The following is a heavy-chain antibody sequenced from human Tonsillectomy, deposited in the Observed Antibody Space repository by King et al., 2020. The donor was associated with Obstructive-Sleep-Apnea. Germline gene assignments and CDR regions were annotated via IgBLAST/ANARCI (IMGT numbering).Heavy chain of an antibody. CDR1: GFTFYYYA. V-gene: IGHV3-9*01. CDR2: ISWNSGSK. CDR3: AKDKGYSYGLAAFDI. D-gene: IGHD5-18*01. Sequence: VQLVESGGGLVQPGRSLRLSCAASGFTFYYYAIHWVRQAPGKGLEWVSGISWNSGSKGFADSLKGRFTISRDNAKNSLYLQMNSLRAEDTALYYCAKDKGYSYGLAAFDIWGQGTMVTVSS. J-gene: IGHJ3*02.